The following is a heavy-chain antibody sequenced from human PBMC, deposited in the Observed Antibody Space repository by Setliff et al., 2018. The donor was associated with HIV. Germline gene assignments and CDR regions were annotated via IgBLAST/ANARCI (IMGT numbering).Heavy chain of an antibody. D-gene: IGHD3-10*01. CDR3: ARESSGSERIYYYYYGMDV. J-gene: IGHJ6*02. Sequence: SETLSLTCTVSGASINSSTYYWGWIRQPPGKGLEWIGSIYYSGTTYYNPSLRSRVTMSVDTSKNQFSLRLTSVTAADTAVYYCARESSGSERIYYYYYGMDVWGQGTTVTVSS. V-gene: IGHV4-39*02. CDR2: IYYSGTT. CDR1: GASINSSTYY.